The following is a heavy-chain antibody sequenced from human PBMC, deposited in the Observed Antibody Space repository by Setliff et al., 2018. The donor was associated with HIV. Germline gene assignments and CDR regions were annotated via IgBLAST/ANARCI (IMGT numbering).Heavy chain of an antibody. D-gene: IGHD4-17*01. V-gene: IGHV1-2*06. J-gene: IGHJ6*03. CDR1: GYTFTGYY. CDR3: ARGTTVVMGDDVDNYHYSYLDV. Sequence: ASVKVSCKASGYTFTGYYIHWVRQAPGQGLEWMGRIYPSSGGTNFAQKFRGRVTMTRDTSISTAYMELSRLTSDDTAMYYCARGTTVVMGDDVDNYHYSYLDVWGKGTTVTVSS. CDR2: IYPSSGGT.